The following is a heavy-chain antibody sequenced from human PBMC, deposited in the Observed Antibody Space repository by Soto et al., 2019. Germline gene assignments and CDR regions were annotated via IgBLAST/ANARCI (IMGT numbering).Heavy chain of an antibody. D-gene: IGHD1-26*01. CDR2: ISYDGSNK. V-gene: IGHV3-30*18. Sequence: GGSLRLSCAASGFTFSSYGMHWVRQAPGKGLEWVAVISYDGSNKYYADSVKGRFTISRDNSKNTLYLQMNSLRAEDTAVYYCAKDRVGGSPGSDHWGQGTLVTVSS. J-gene: IGHJ4*02. CDR1: GFTFSSYG. CDR3: AKDRVGGSPGSDH.